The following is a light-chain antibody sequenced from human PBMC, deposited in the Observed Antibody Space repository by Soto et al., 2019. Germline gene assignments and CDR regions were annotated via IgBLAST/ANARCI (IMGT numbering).Light chain of an antibody. J-gene: IGKJ4*01. Sequence: DIQMTQSPSSLSASVGDRVTITCQASQDISNYLNWYQQKPGKAPKLLIYDASNLETGVPSRFSGSGSGTDFTFTISSLQPGDIATYYCQQYDNLHLTFGGGTKVEIK. CDR3: QQYDNLHLT. V-gene: IGKV1-33*01. CDR2: DAS. CDR1: QDISNY.